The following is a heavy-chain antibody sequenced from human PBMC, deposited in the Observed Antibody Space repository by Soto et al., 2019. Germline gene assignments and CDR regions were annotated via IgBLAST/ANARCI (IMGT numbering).Heavy chain of an antibody. Sequence: QVQLVQSGAEEKKPGASVKVSCKASGYTFTSYARPWVRKAPGQRLEWMGWINAGNGNTKYSQQFQGRVTITRDKTASTAYMELSSLRSEDTAVYYCARSIVVVTALDYWGQGTLVTVSS. J-gene: IGHJ4*02. CDR2: INAGNGNT. V-gene: IGHV1-3*05. CDR1: GYTFTSYA. CDR3: ARSIVVVTALDY. D-gene: IGHD2-21*02.